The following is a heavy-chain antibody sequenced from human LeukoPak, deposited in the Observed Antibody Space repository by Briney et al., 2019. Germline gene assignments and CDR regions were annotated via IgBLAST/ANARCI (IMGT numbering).Heavy chain of an antibody. D-gene: IGHD6-6*01. CDR3: ARHFAYSSSSYFDY. Sequence: SESLSLTRGVSRGSLRNYYWCWIRQPPRKGRGWSGYVYYTGSTNYNPSLKSRVTMFEDKSKNQFSLRLYSVTVADTAVYYCARHFAYSSSSYFDYWGQGSLVTVSS. V-gene: IGHV4-59*08. J-gene: IGHJ4*02. CDR1: RGSLRNYY. CDR2: VYYTGST.